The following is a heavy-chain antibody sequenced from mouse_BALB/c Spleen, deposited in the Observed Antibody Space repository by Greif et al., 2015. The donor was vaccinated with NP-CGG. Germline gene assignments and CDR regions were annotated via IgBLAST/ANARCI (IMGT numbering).Heavy chain of an antibody. CDR1: GFTFSSYA. D-gene: IGHD1-1*01. CDR2: ISSGGST. CDR3: ARVLVATDY. J-gene: IGHJ2*01. V-gene: IGHV5-6-5*01. Sequence: EVNVVESGGGLVKPGGSLKLSCAASGFTFSSYAMSWVRQTPEKRLEWVASISSGGSTYYPDSVKGRFTISRDNARNILYLQMSSLRSEDTAMYYCARVLVATDYWGQGTTLTVSS.